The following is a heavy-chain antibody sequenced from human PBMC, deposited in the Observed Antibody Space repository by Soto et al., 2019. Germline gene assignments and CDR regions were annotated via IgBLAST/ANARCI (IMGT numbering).Heavy chain of an antibody. CDR2: TYYRSKWNN. J-gene: IGHJ4*02. Sequence: SQTLSLTCAISGDSVSSNSAAWNWIRQSPSRGLEWLGRTYYRSKWNNDYSVSVKSRITINPDTSKNQFSLQLNSVTPEDTAVYYCARDRGYGGNVCTDYWGQGTLVTVSS. CDR1: GDSVSSNSAA. D-gene: IGHD1-26*01. V-gene: IGHV6-1*01. CDR3: ARDRGYGGNVCTDY.